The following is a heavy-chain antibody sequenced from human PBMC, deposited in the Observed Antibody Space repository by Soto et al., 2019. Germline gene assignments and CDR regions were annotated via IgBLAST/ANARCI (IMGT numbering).Heavy chain of an antibody. CDR1: GGSISSSSYY. D-gene: IGHD3-16*02. V-gene: IGHV4-39*01. J-gene: IGHJ4*02. CDR2: IYYSGST. Sequence: SETLSLTCTVSGGSISSSSYYWGWIRQPPGKGLEWIGSIYYSGSTYYNPSLKSRVTISVDTSKNQFSLKLSSVTAADTAVYYCARHSITFGGVIAGHRTELPSGYDYWGQGTLVTVSS. CDR3: ARHSITFGGVIAGHRTELPSGYDY.